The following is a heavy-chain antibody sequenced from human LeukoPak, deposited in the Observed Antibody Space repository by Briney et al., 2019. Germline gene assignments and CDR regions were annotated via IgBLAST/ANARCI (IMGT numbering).Heavy chain of an antibody. J-gene: IGHJ5*02. CDR3: ARGGDIVVVPAAMSWFDP. Sequence: PSETLSLTCAVYGGSFRGYYGSWIRQPPGKGLEWIGEINHSGSTNYNPSLKSRVTISVDTSKNQFSLKLSSVTAADTAVYYCARGGDIVVVPAAMSWFDPWGQGTLVTVSS. CDR1: GGSFRGYY. CDR2: INHSGST. D-gene: IGHD2-2*01. V-gene: IGHV4-34*01.